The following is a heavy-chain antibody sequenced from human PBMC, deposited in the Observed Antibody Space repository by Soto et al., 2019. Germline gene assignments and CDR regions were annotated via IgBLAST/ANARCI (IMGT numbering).Heavy chain of an antibody. CDR1: GGSISSGNYY. V-gene: IGHV4-30-4*01. Sequence: SETLSLTCTVSGGSISSGNYYWSWIRQPPGKGLEWIGFISYSGSTYYSTSLKSRVTISVDTSKSQFSLNLSFVTAADTAVYYCARHPGYYDILTGYTTYYFDYWGQGILVTVSS. J-gene: IGHJ4*02. D-gene: IGHD3-9*01. CDR3: ARHPGYYDILTGYTTYYFDY. CDR2: ISYSGST.